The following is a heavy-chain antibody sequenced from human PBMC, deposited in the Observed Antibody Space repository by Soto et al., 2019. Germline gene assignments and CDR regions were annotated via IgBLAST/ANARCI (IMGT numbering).Heavy chain of an antibody. D-gene: IGHD3-10*01. Sequence: QVQLQESGPGLVKPSQTLSLTCTVSGGSISSGDYYWSWIRQPPGKGLEWIGYIYYSGSTYYNPSLKSRVTISVDTSKNQFPLKLSSVTAADTAVYYCARDGFRSGSDNYGMDVWGQGTTVTVSS. J-gene: IGHJ6*02. CDR1: GGSISSGDYY. V-gene: IGHV4-30-4*01. CDR3: ARDGFRSGSDNYGMDV. CDR2: IYYSGST.